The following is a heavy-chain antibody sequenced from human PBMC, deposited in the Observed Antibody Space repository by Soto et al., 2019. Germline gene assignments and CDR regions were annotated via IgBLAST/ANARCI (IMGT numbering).Heavy chain of an antibody. CDR1: GFTFSSYW. J-gene: IGHJ6*03. V-gene: IGHV3-74*01. Sequence: GGSLRLSCAASGFTFSSYWMYWVRQAPGKGLVWVSRINNDGSSTTYADSVKGRFTISRDNAKNTLYLQMNSLRAEDTAVYYCAREYDQGMDVWGKGTTVTVSS. CDR2: INNDGSST. D-gene: IGHD3-3*01. CDR3: AREYDQGMDV.